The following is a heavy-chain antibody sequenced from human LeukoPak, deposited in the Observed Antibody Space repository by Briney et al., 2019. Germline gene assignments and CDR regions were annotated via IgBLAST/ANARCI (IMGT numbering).Heavy chain of an antibody. D-gene: IGHD3-3*01. CDR1: GFTVSSNY. V-gene: IGHV3-66*01. J-gene: IGHJ3*02. CDR3: ASFVSDAFDI. CDR2: IYSGGST. Sequence: GGSLRLSCAASGFTVSSNYMSWVRQAPGKGLEWVSVIYSGGSTYCADSVKGRFTISRDNSKNTLYLQMNSLRAEDTAVYYCASFVSDAFDIWGQGTMVTVSS.